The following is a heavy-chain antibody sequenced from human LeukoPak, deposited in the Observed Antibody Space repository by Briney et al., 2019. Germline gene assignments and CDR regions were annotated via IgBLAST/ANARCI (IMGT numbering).Heavy chain of an antibody. Sequence: GGSLRLSCAASGFTFSTYGMSWVRQAPGKGLEWVSVISGSGGSIYYADSVKGRFTISRDNANTSLFLEMNTLRAEDTAVYYCARSRLGGRGAFDIWGQGTVVTVSS. V-gene: IGHV3-23*01. J-gene: IGHJ3*02. CDR2: ISGSGGSI. D-gene: IGHD1-1*01. CDR1: GFTFSTYG. CDR3: ARSRLGGRGAFDI.